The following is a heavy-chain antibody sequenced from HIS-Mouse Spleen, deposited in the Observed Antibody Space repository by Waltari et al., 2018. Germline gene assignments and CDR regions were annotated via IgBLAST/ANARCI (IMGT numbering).Heavy chain of an antibody. CDR2: IWYDGSNK. V-gene: IGHV3-33*06. Sequence: VQLVESGGGVVQPGRSLRLSCAASGFTFSSYGMHWVRQAPGKGLEWVAVIWYDGSNKYYADSVKGRFTISRDNSKNTLYLQMNSLRAEDTAVYYCAKGGGYCSGGSCYYFDYWGQGTLVTVSS. D-gene: IGHD2-15*01. J-gene: IGHJ4*02. CDR3: AKGGGYCSGGSCYYFDY. CDR1: GFTFSSYG.